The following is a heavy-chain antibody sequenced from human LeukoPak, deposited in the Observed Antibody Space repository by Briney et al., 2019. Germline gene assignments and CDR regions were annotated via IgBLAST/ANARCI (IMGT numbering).Heavy chain of an antibody. CDR3: ARDLDWY. CDR1: GFTAINNY. Sequence: GGSLRLSCAASGFTAINNYMSGVRQAPGKGLEWVSVIYSGGSTYYAESVKGRFTISRDKSKNTLYLQMNSLRVEDTAVYYCARDLDWYWGQGTLVTVSS. V-gene: IGHV3-66*02. J-gene: IGHJ4*02. D-gene: IGHD3/OR15-3a*01. CDR2: IYSGGST.